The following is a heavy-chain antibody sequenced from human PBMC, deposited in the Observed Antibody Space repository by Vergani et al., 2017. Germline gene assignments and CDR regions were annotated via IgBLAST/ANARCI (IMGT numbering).Heavy chain of an antibody. Sequence: EVQLVESGGGLVQPGGSLRLSCAASGFTFSSYWMSWVRQAPGKGLEWVANIKQDGSEKYYVDSVKGRFTISRDNAKNSLYLQMNSLRAEDTAVYYCAGIVGATTFGWFDPWGQGTLVTVSS. CDR3: AGIVGATTFGWFDP. CDR1: GFTFSSYW. CDR2: IKQDGSEK. J-gene: IGHJ5*02. V-gene: IGHV3-7*01. D-gene: IGHD1-26*01.